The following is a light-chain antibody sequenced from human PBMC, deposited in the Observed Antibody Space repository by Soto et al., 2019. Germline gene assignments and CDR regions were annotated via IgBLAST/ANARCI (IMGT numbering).Light chain of an antibody. CDR2: DAS. J-gene: IGKJ1*01. V-gene: IGKV3-11*01. CDR1: QSVDIY. CDR3: QQRDNWPST. Sequence: EIVLTQSPATLSLSPGERATLSCRASQSVDIYLAWYQQKPGQAPRLLIYDASNWATGIPARFSGSGSGTDFSLTISRLEPEDSAIYYCQQRDNWPSTFGQGTKVDI.